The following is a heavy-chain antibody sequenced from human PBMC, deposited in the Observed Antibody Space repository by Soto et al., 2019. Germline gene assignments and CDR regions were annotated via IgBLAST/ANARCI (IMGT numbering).Heavy chain of an antibody. V-gene: IGHV3-74*01. J-gene: IGHJ6*02. CDR2: INSDGSST. CDR1: GFTFSSYW. D-gene: IGHD6-19*01. Sequence: GGPLRLSSAASGFTFSSYWMHWVRQAPGKGLVWVSRINSDGSSTSYADSVKGRFTISRDNAKNTLYLQMNSLRAEDTAVYYCARCSDYFYGMDVWGQVTTVTVPS. CDR3: ARCSDYFYGMDV.